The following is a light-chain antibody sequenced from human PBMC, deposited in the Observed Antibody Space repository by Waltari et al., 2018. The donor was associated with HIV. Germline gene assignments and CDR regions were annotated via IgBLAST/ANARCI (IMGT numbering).Light chain of an antibody. CDR1: SSNVGSNY. CDR2: RNN. CDR3: AVWDDTLSGHLV. J-gene: IGLJ2*01. Sequence: QSVLTQPPSASGTPGQRVTISCSGSSSNVGSNYVHCYQQLPGTAPKLLVYRNNQLPSGVPDRVSGSKSGTSASLAISGLRSEDEADYYCAVWDDTLSGHLVFGGGTKLTVL. V-gene: IGLV1-47*01.